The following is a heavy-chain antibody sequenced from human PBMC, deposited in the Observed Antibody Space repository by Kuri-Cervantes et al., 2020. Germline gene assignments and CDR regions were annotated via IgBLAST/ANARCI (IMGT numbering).Heavy chain of an antibody. CDR2: IYYSGST. Sequence: GSLRLSCTVSGGSVSSGSYYWSWIRQPPGKGLEWIGYIYYSGSTYYNPSLKSRVTISVDTSKNQFSLKLSSVTAADTAVYYCARYWFRGYFQHWGQGTLVTVSS. V-gene: IGHV4-61*01. CDR3: ARYWFRGYFQH. J-gene: IGHJ1*01. CDR1: GGSVSSGSYY. D-gene: IGHD3-10*01.